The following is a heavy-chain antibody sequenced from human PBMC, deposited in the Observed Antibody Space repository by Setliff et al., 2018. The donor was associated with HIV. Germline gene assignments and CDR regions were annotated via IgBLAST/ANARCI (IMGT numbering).Heavy chain of an antibody. J-gene: IGHJ3*02. V-gene: IGHV4-38-2*02. D-gene: IGHD1-26*01. CDR2: IYHSGLT. Sequence: SETRSLTCTVSGYSISSGYYWGWIRQPPGKGLEWIGSIYHSGLTYYNSSLKSRVTISVDTSKNQFSLNLTSVTAADTAVYYCARLGYSGSLVGAFDIWGQGTMVTVSS. CDR3: ARLGYSGSLVGAFDI. CDR1: GYSISSGYY.